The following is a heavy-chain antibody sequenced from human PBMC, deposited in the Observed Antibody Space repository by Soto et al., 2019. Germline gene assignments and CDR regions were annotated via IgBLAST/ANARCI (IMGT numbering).Heavy chain of an antibody. CDR2: IYGGGDT. J-gene: IGHJ6*02. Sequence: PGGSLRLSCAASGFSVSTSYMSWVRQAPGKGLEWVSVIYGGGDTYHAAAVKGRFIISRDNSYNTLYLQMNSLRAEDTAMYYCARAPSGGYGLDVWDQGTTVTVSS. CDR3: ARAPSGGYGLDV. CDR1: GFSVSTSY. V-gene: IGHV3-53*01. D-gene: IGHD3-16*01.